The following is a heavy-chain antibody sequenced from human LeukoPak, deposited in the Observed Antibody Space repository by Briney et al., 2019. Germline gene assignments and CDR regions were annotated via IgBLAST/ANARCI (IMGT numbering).Heavy chain of an antibody. J-gene: IGHJ3*02. CDR3: ARGYFPSSSKRGAFDI. D-gene: IGHD6-6*01. V-gene: IGHV3-21*01. CDR2: ISSSSSYV. CDR1: GFTFSSYS. Sequence: GGSLRLSCAASGFTFSSYSMNWVRQAPGKGLEWVSSISSSSSYVYYADSVKGRFTISRDNSKNTLYLQMNSLRAEDTAVYYCARGYFPSSSKRGAFDIWGQGTMVTVSS.